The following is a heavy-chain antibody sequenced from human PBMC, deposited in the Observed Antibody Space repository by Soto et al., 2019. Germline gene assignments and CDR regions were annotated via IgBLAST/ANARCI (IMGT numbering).Heavy chain of an antibody. CDR2: ISAYNGNT. J-gene: IGHJ4*02. Sequence: QVQLVQSGAEVKKPGASVKVSCKASGYTFTNFGISWVRQAPGQGLEWMGWISAYNGNTNYAQNFQGRVTLTTVTSTSTAYMELRSLRSDATAVYYCARGGTPIDYLGQGTLVTVSS. V-gene: IGHV1-18*01. CDR3: ARGGTPIDY. D-gene: IGHD3-16*01. CDR1: GYTFTNFG.